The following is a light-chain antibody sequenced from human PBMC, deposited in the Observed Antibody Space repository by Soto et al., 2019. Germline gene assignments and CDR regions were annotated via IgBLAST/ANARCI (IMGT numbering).Light chain of an antibody. Sequence: LIHYAASLSSTHQASATLSCRASQSVSSYFAWYQQRPGQAPRLLIYGASSRATGIPDRFSGGGSGTDFTLTISSLEPEDFAVYYCQQHGSTPITFGQGTRLEIK. CDR1: QSVSSY. CDR2: GAS. J-gene: IGKJ5*01. V-gene: IGKV3-20*01. CDR3: QQHGSTPIT.